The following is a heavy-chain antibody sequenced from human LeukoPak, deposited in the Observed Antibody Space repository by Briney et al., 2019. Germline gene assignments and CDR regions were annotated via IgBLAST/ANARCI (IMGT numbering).Heavy chain of an antibody. Sequence: PSETLSLTSTVSGGSISSYYWSWIRQPAGKGLEWIGRIYTSGSTNYNPSLKSRVTMSVDTSKNQFSLKLSSVTAADTAVYYCARVGSSRSAAGTTNWFDPWGQGTLVTVSS. D-gene: IGHD6-13*01. CDR3: ARVGSSRSAAGTTNWFDP. V-gene: IGHV4-4*07. CDR2: IYTSGST. CDR1: GGSISSYY. J-gene: IGHJ5*02.